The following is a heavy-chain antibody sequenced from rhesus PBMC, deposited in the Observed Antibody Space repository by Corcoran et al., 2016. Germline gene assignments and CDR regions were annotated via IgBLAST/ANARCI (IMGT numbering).Heavy chain of an antibody. CDR2: ISRASTDI. V-gene: IGHV3S16*01. CDR3: TRGDYNFWTGYSDYFDF. D-gene: IGHD3-3*01. Sequence: EVQLVESGGGLVPPGGSLRLSCAASGFTFSDYYMTWVRQAPGKGLEWVSSISRASTDIYYPDSVKGRFTVSRDNAKNSLSLQMNSLKTDDTAVYYCTRGDYNFWTGYSDYFDFWGQGVLVTVSA. CDR1: GFTFSDYY. J-gene: IGHJ4*01.